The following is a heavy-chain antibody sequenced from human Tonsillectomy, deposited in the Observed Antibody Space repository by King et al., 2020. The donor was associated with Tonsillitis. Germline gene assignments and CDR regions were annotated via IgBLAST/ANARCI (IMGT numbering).Heavy chain of an antibody. J-gene: IGHJ6*02. Sequence: VQLVESGGGVVQPGRSLRLSCVASGYTFSSFAMDWVRQAPGKGLEWVAVISFDGSDKYYADSVKGRFTISRDNSKNTLYLQMNSLRGEDTAVYYCARRDGALDYYFYGMDVWGQGTTVTVSS. CDR3: ARRDGALDYYFYGMDV. CDR1: GYTFSSFA. CDR2: ISFDGSDK. V-gene: IGHV3-30-3*01. D-gene: IGHD4-17*01.